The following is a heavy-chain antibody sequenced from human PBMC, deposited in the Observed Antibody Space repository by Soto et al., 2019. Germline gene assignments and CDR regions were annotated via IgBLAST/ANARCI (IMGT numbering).Heavy chain of an antibody. D-gene: IGHD6-25*01. CDR2: FIPVLGPA. J-gene: IGHJ4*02. Sequence: QVQLVQSGAEVRKPGSSVKVSCKASGVTYNTFAVSWVRQAPGQGLEWMGGFIPVLGPAFYAQKFQGRVTITADKSTSTAYLELTSLRSEDTAVYYCVRAAKRYFDYWGQGTLVTVSS. CDR3: VRAAKRYFDY. V-gene: IGHV1-69*06. CDR1: GVTYNTFA.